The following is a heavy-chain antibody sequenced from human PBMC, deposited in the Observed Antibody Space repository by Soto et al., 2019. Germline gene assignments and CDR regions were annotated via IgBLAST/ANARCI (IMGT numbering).Heavy chain of an antibody. Sequence: ASVKVSCKASGYTFTGYYMHWVRQAPGQGLEWMGWINPNSGGTNYAQKFQGWVTMTRDTSISTAYMELSRLRSDDTAVYYCARGSIAAAGTDYYGIDVWGQGPTVTVPS. J-gene: IGHJ6*02. D-gene: IGHD6-13*01. CDR3: ARGSIAAAGTDYYGIDV. CDR2: INPNSGGT. CDR1: GYTFTGYY. V-gene: IGHV1-2*04.